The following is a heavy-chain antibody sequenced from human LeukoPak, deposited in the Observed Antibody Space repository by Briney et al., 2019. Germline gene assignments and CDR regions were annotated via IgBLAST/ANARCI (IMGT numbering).Heavy chain of an antibody. D-gene: IGHD4-17*01. CDR2: INPSGGIT. Sequence: ASVKVSCKASGYTFINYYMHWVRQAPGQGLEWMGMINPSGGITTYAQKFQGRVTMTRDMSTSTVFLELNSLRSEDTAVYYCASGDYGVPFDYWGQGTLVTVSS. J-gene: IGHJ4*02. CDR1: GYTFINYY. CDR3: ASGDYGVPFDY. V-gene: IGHV1-46*01.